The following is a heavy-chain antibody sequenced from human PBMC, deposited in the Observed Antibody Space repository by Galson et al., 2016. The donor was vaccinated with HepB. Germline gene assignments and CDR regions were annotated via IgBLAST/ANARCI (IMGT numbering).Heavy chain of an antibody. V-gene: IGHV1-18*01. D-gene: IGHD2-2*01. CDR2: ISGYNGIT. Sequence: SCKASGYTFSTYGITWVRQAPGQGLEWMGWISGYNGITNYAQMLQGRVTMTTDTSTATAFMELRSLGSDDTAVYYCARDKSPIVVVPGANSYYYYYGMDVWGEGTTVTVSS. CDR3: ARDKSPIVVVPGANSYYYYYGMDV. J-gene: IGHJ6*04. CDR1: GYTFSTYG.